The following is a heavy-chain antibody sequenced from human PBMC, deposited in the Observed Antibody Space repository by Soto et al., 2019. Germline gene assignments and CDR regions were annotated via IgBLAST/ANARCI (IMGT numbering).Heavy chain of an antibody. CDR1: GGSISSGGYS. CDR2: IYHSGST. Sequence: SETLSLTCAVSGGSISSGGYSWSWIRQPPGKGLEWIGYIYHSGSTNYNPSLKSRVTISVDTSKNQFSLKLSSVTAADTAVYYCARVPLRWRYGFDYWGQGTLVTVSS. V-gene: IGHV4-30-2*01. D-gene: IGHD5-18*01. J-gene: IGHJ4*02. CDR3: ARVPLRWRYGFDY.